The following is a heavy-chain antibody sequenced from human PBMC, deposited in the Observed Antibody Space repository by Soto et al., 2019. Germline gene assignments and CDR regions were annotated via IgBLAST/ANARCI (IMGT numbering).Heavy chain of an antibody. V-gene: IGHV3-48*02. Sequence: GGSLRLACAASGFTFSSYSMNWVRQAPGKGLEWVSYISSSSSTIYYADSVKGRFTISRDNAKNSLYLQMNSLRDEDTAVYYCARGAPITMIVEDAFDIWGQGTMVTVSS. CDR1: GFTFSSYS. CDR3: ARGAPITMIVEDAFDI. CDR2: ISSSSSTI. D-gene: IGHD3-22*01. J-gene: IGHJ3*02.